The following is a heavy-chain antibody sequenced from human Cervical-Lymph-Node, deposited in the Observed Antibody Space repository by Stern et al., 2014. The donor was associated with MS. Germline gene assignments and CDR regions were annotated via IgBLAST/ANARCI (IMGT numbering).Heavy chain of an antibody. CDR1: GYSINIYW. CDR2: IYPDDSDT. Sequence: VQLVQSGAEVKKPGESLTISCKGFGYSINIYWIAWVRQRPGKGLEWMWIIYPDDSDTGYSPSFQGPVPFSVDQSISTAYLQWSSLKPSDTATYFCARRGMDVWGQGTSVTVSS. V-gene: IGHV5-51*01. CDR3: ARRGMDV. J-gene: IGHJ6*02.